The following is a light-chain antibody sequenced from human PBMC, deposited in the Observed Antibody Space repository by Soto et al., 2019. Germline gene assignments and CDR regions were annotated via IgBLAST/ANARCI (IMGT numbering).Light chain of an antibody. J-gene: IGKJ1*01. CDR2: ETS. Sequence: DIQMTQSPSTLSASVGDRVTITCRASKTINSWLAWYQKKPGKAPKIMIYETSSLHNGVPSRFSGSGSGTEFTLTISSLQPDDFATYYCQHYNSYFPWTFGQGTKVEIK. V-gene: IGKV1-5*03. CDR3: QHYNSYFPWT. CDR1: KTINSW.